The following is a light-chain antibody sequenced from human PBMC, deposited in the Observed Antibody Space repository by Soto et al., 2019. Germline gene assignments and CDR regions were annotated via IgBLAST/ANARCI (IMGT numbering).Light chain of an antibody. Sequence: DIQMTQSPSILSASVGDRVTITCRASQSISSWLAWYQQKPGKAPNLLIYKASHLENGVPSRFSGGGSGTEFTLTISSLQPGDFATDYCQHYNTYPWTFGQGTKV. CDR1: QSISSW. V-gene: IGKV1-5*03. CDR2: KAS. CDR3: QHYNTYPWT. J-gene: IGKJ1*01.